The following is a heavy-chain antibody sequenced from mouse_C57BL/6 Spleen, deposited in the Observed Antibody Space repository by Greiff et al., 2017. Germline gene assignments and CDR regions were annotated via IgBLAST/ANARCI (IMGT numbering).Heavy chain of an antibody. J-gene: IGHJ4*01. CDR3: ARRDYGNYLYYAMDY. CDR2: ILPGSGSN. V-gene: IGHV1-9*01. CDR1: GYTFTGYW. Sequence: VQLQESGAELMKPGASVKLSCKATGYTFTGYWIEWVKQRPGQGLEWIGEILPGSGSNNNNEKFKGKATFTADPSSNTAYMQLSSLTTEDSAIYYCARRDYGNYLYYAMDYWGQGTSVTVSS. D-gene: IGHD2-1*01.